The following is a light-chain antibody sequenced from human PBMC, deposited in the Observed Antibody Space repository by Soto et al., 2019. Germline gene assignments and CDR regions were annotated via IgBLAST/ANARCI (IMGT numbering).Light chain of an antibody. J-gene: IGLJ1*01. CDR1: SSDVGSYNL. Sequence: QSVLTQPASVSGSPGQSITISCTGTSSDVGSYNLVSWYQQHPGKAPKLMIYEGSKRPSGVSNRFSGSKSGNTASLTLSGLQGGGEGEFFLCLFAGSEYVFGTGTKV. CDR3: CLFAGSEYV. CDR2: EGS. V-gene: IGLV2-23*01.